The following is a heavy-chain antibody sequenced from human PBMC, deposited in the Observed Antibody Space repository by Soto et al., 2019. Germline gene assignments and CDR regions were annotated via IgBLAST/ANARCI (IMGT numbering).Heavy chain of an antibody. J-gene: IGHJ4*02. Sequence: EVQLLESGGGLVQPGGSLRLSCAASGFTFSNYVLSWVRQAPGKGLEWVSAISGTGGSTYYADSVNGRFTISIDNSKNTLYVQRNSLRVEDPAVYYCAKGGNGVRGPDYLGQGTLVTVSS. D-gene: IGHD3-10*01. V-gene: IGHV3-23*01. CDR2: ISGTGGST. CDR1: GFTFSNYV. CDR3: AKGGNGVRGPDY.